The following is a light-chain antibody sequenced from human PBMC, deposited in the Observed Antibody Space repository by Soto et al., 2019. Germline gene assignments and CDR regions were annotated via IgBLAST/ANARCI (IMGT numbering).Light chain of an antibody. J-gene: IGLJ2*01. CDR1: SSDVGSYNL. Sequence: QSALSQPASVSGSPGQSITISCTGTSSDVGSYNLVSWYQQHPGKAPKLMIYDVSNRPSGVSNRFSGSQSGNTASLTISGLQAEDEADYYCASYRSSDTVVFGGGTKLTVL. CDR3: ASYRSSDTVV. V-gene: IGLV2-14*02. CDR2: DVS.